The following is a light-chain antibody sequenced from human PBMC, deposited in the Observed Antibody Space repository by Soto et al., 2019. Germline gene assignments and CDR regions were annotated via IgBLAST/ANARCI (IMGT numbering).Light chain of an antibody. Sequence: DIVLTQSPGTLSLSPGERATLSCRSSQTISHSYLAWYQQRPGQPPRLLIYGASSRAPGIPDRFSGSGSGTDFNLTISRLEPEDFAVYYCQQYGNSPYTFGQGTNLEIK. CDR1: QTISHSY. CDR3: QQYGNSPYT. CDR2: GAS. V-gene: IGKV3-20*01. J-gene: IGKJ2*01.